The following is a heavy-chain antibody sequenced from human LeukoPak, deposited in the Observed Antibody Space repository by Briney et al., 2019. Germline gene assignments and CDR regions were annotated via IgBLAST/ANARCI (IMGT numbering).Heavy chain of an antibody. CDR3: ATNDYVGSGREFQH. CDR1: GGSISRGGYY. J-gene: IGHJ1*01. Sequence: PSQTLSLTCTVSGGSISRGGYYWSWIRQHPGKGLEWIGHIDYIGTTYYNPSLKSRVTISVDTSKSQFSLRLSSVTAADTAVYYCATNDYVGSGREFQHWGQGTLVTVSS. V-gene: IGHV4-31*03. D-gene: IGHD3-10*01. CDR2: IDYIGTT.